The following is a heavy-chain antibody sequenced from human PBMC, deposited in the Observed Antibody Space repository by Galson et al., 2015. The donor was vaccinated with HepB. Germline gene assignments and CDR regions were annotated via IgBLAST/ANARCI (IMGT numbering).Heavy chain of an antibody. Sequence: SLRLSCAASGFTFSSYGVHWVRQAPGKGLEWVAVISYHGSNNYHADSVKGRFTISRDNSRNTLYLQMNSLRAEDTAVYYCARGLVSSYLHDAFYIWGQGTMVTISS. J-gene: IGHJ3*02. CDR1: GFTFSSYG. D-gene: IGHD5/OR15-5a*01. V-gene: IGHV3-30*03. CDR3: ARGLVSSYLHDAFYI. CDR2: ISYHGSNN.